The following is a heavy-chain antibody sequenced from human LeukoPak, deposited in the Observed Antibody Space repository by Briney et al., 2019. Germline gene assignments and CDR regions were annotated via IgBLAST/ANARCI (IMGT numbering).Heavy chain of an antibody. V-gene: IGHV7-4-1*02. CDR3: ARNKANDYGDDPYFDY. D-gene: IGHD4-17*01. J-gene: IGHJ4*02. CDR1: GYTFTSYA. CDR2: INTNTGNP. Sequence: ASVKVSCKASGYTFTSYAMNWVRQADGQGLEWMGWINTNTGNPTYAQGFTGRFVFSLDTSVSTAYLQISSLKAEDTAVYYCARNKANDYGDDPYFDYWGQGTLVTVSS.